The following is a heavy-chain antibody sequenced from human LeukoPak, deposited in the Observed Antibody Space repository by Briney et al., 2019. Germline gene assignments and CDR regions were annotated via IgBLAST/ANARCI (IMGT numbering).Heavy chain of an antibody. D-gene: IGHD3-3*01. CDR2: IYHGGST. J-gene: IGHJ6*03. Sequence: SETLSLTCTVSGGSISSGGYYWSWIRQPPGKGLEWIGYIYHGGSTYYNPSLKSRVTISVDRSKNQFSLKLSSVTAADTAVYYCARDTTYDFWSGASYYMDVWGKGTTVTVSS. CDR3: ARDTTYDFWSGASYYMDV. V-gene: IGHV4-30-2*01. CDR1: GGSISSGGYY.